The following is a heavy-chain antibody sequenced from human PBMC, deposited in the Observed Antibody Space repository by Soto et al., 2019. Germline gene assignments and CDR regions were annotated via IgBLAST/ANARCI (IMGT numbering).Heavy chain of an antibody. CDR2: IFHSGSP. CDR1: GGSFSGNW. V-gene: IGHV4-34*12. Sequence: SETLSLTCAVYGGSFSGNWWRWVRQPPGKGLEWIGEIFHSGSPNYNLSLKSRVTISLDKSNNEVSLKLSSVTAADTAIYYCARSSNAIIGTMNFDHWGHGILVTVSS. J-gene: IGHJ4*01. D-gene: IGHD1-20*01. CDR3: ARSSNAIIGTMNFDH.